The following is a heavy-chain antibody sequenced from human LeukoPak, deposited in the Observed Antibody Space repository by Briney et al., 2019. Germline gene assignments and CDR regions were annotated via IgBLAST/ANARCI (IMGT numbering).Heavy chain of an antibody. CDR3: ARPVEMATIGSAFDI. CDR1: GYTFTSYG. Sequence: ASVKVSFKASGYTFTSYGISWVRQAPGQGLEWMGWISAYNGNTNYARKLQGRVTMTTDTSTSTAYMELRSLRSDDTAVYYCARPVEMATIGSAFDIWGQGTMVTVSS. CDR2: ISAYNGNT. V-gene: IGHV1-18*01. D-gene: IGHD5-24*01. J-gene: IGHJ3*02.